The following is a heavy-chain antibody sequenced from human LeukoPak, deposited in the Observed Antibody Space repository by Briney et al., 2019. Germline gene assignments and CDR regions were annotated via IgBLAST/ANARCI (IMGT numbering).Heavy chain of an antibody. V-gene: IGHV4-38-2*02. D-gene: IGHD6-13*01. J-gene: IGHJ4*02. CDR2: IYHSGST. CDR1: GYSISSGYY. Sequence: SETLSLTCTVSGYSISSGYYWGWIRQPPGKGLEWIGSIYHSGSTYYNPSLKSRVTISVDTSKNQFSLKLSSVTAADTAVYYCARTQSSWGPGMLDYFDYWGQGTLVTVSS. CDR3: ARTQSSWGPGMLDYFDY.